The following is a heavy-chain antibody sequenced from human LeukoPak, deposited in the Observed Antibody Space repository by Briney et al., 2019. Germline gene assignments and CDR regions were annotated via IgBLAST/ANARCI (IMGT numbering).Heavy chain of an antibody. D-gene: IGHD6-19*01. CDR2: ISSNGGST. CDR3: ARDPGIAVAGLHYFDY. J-gene: IGHJ4*02. V-gene: IGHV3-64*01. CDR1: GFTFSSYA. Sequence: GGSLRLSCAASGFTFSSYAMHWVRQAPGKGLEYVSAISSNGGSTYYANSVKGRSTISRDNAKNSLYLQMNSLRAEDTAVYYCARDPGIAVAGLHYFDYWGQGTLVTVSS.